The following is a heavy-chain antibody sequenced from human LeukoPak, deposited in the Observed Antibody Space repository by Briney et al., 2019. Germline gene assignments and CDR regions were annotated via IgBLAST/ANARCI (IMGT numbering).Heavy chain of an antibody. Sequence: GGSLRLSCAASAFTFSSYWMHWVRQAPGKGLEWVSRIKGDGSSINYADSVEGRFTISRDNAKNTLYLQMNSLRAEDTAVYYCAKDSLRYSSSWSRGGMDVWGQGTTVTVSS. V-gene: IGHV3-74*01. D-gene: IGHD6-13*01. CDR3: AKDSLRYSSSWSRGGMDV. CDR2: IKGDGSSI. J-gene: IGHJ6*02. CDR1: AFTFSSYW.